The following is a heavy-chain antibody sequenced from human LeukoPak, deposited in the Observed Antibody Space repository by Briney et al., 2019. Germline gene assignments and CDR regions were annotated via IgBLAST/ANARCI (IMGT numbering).Heavy chain of an antibody. CDR2: IYYSGST. J-gene: IGHJ4*02. D-gene: IGHD1-26*01. Sequence: SETLSLTCTVSGGSISSNSYYWGWIRQPPGKGLEWIGSIYYSGSTYYNASLQSRVTISIDTSKNQFSLRLNSVTAADTAMYYCAESGGYGLIDYWGQGTRVTVSS. CDR1: GGSISSNSYY. V-gene: IGHV4-39*01. CDR3: AESGGYGLIDY.